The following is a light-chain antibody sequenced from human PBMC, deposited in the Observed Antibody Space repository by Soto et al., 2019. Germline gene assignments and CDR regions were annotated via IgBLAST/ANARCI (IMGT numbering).Light chain of an antibody. CDR1: NSDVGAYNY. CDR3: CSYAGRYTYV. Sequence: QSVLTQPRSVSGSPGQSVTISCTGTNSDVGAYNYVSWYQQHPGKAPKLMIYDVSKRPSGVPGRFSGSKSGNTASLTISGLQAEDEADYYCCSYAGRYTYVFGTGTKLTVL. V-gene: IGLV2-11*01. J-gene: IGLJ1*01. CDR2: DVS.